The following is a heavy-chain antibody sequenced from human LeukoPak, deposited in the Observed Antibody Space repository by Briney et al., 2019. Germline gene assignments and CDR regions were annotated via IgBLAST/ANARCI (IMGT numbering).Heavy chain of an antibody. D-gene: IGHD6-13*01. CDR3: ARTYGSSGLGYFDL. CDR2: TYYSGST. Sequence: SQTLSLTCTDSGGSISSYYWSWIRQPPGKGLEWIGYTYYSGSTDYSRSLKTRPTISVDTSKNQFSLKLSSVTAADTAVYYCARTYGSSGLGYFDLWGRGTLVTVSS. V-gene: IGHV4-59*01. CDR1: GGSISSYY. J-gene: IGHJ2*01.